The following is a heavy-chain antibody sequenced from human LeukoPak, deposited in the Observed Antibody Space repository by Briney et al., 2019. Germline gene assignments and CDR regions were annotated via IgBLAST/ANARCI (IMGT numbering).Heavy chain of an antibody. CDR2: INHSGST. Sequence: SETLSLTCAVYGGSFSGYYWSWIRQPPGKGLEWIGEINHSGSTNYNPSLKSRVTVSVDTSKNQFSLKLSSVTAADTAVYYCASSNTPTFYDFWSGPRYWGQGTLVTVSS. J-gene: IGHJ4*02. CDR3: ASSNTPTFYDFWSGPRY. V-gene: IGHV4-34*01. D-gene: IGHD3-3*01. CDR1: GGSFSGYY.